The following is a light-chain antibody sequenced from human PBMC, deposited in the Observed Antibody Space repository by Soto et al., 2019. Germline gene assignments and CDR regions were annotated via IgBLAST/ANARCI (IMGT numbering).Light chain of an antibody. V-gene: IGKV3-11*01. CDR1: QSVSSY. CDR2: DAS. CDR3: QQRSNGPPYT. J-gene: IGKJ2*01. Sequence: EIVLTQSPATLSLSPGERATLSCRASQSVSSYLAWYQQKPGQAPRLLIYDASNRAAGIPARFSGSGSGTDFPLTISIREPEDFAVYYCQQRSNGPPYTFGQGTKLEIK.